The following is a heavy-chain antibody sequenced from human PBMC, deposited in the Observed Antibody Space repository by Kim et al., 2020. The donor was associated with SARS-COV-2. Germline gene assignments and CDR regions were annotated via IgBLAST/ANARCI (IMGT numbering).Heavy chain of an antibody. V-gene: IGHV3-23*01. J-gene: IGHJ4*02. CDR3: AKSIAAAAGTAGSY. Sequence: DSVKGRFTISRDNSKNTLYLQMNSLRAEDTAVYYCAKSIAAAAGTAGSYWGQGTLVTVSS. D-gene: IGHD6-13*01.